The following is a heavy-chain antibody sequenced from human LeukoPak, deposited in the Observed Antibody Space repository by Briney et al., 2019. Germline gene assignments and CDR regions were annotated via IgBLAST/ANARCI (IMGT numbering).Heavy chain of an antibody. CDR2: ISAYNGNT. Sequence: LRASVKVSCKASGYTFTSYGISWVRQAPGQGLEWMGWISAYNGNTNYAQKLQGRVTMTTDTSTGTAYMELRSLRSDDTAVYYCARDRDSGSYSGYYYYYGMDVWGQGTTVTVSS. J-gene: IGHJ6*02. D-gene: IGHD1-26*01. CDR1: GYTFTSYG. V-gene: IGHV1-18*01. CDR3: ARDRDSGSYSGYYYYYGMDV.